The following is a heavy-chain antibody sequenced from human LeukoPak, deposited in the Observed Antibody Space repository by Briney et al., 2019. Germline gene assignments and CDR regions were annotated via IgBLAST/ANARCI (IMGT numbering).Heavy chain of an antibody. CDR2: IRYDGSNK. CDR1: GFTFSYFA. Sequence: GGSLRLSCATSGFTFSYFAMHWVRQDPGKGLEWVAYIRYDGSNKYYADSVKGRFTISRDNSKDTLYLQMNSLSAEDTAVYYCAKDGGYYDIDYWGQGTLVTVSS. D-gene: IGHD3-22*01. V-gene: IGHV3-30*02. CDR3: AKDGGYYDIDY. J-gene: IGHJ4*02.